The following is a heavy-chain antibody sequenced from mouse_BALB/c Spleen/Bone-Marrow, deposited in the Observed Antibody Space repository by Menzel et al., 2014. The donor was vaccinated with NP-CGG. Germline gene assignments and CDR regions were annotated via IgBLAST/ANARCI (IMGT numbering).Heavy chain of an antibody. CDR1: GYTFTSYW. J-gene: IGHJ2*01. CDR2: INPSNGRT. V-gene: IGHV1S81*02. CDR3: ARGTFDY. Sequence: VQLQQSGAELVKPGASVKLSCKASGYTFTSYWMHWVKQRSGQGLEWIGEINPSNGRTNYNEKFKSKATLTVDKSSSTAYMQLSSLTSEDSAVYYCARGTFDYWGQGTTLTVSS.